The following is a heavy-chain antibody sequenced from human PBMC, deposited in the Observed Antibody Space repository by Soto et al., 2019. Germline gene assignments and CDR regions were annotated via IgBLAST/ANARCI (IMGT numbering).Heavy chain of an antibody. V-gene: IGHV4-4*02. CDR2: IYYTGAT. CDR3: ARVFSSGSGWMYYFDF. CDR1: SGSISSGNW. D-gene: IGHD6-25*01. J-gene: IGHJ4*02. Sequence: QVQLQESGPGLVESSGTLSLACEVSSGSISSGNWWSWVRQPPGKGLEWIGEIYYTGATNYNPSLKSRVTMPIDKSKDQFSLNLRSATAADTAVYYCARVFSSGSGWMYYFDFWGQGILVSVSS.